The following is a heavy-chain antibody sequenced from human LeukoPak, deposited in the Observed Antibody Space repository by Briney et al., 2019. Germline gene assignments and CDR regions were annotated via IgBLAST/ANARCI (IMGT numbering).Heavy chain of an antibody. CDR2: TKSDGSGT. J-gene: IGHJ3*02. V-gene: IGHV3-74*01. D-gene: IGHD1-26*01. CDR1: GFTFSNDW. Sequence: GGSLRLSCAAAGFTFSNDWMLWVRQAPGKGLEWVSRTKSDGSGTNYADSVKGRFTISRDNAQNTLYLQMNNLGVDDTAVYYCARALVTRLGAFDIWGQGTMVIVFS. CDR3: ARALVTRLGAFDI.